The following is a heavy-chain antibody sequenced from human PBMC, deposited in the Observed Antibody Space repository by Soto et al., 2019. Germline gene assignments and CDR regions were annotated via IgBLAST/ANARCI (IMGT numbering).Heavy chain of an antibody. D-gene: IGHD3-10*01. CDR1: GGTFRNHV. CDR3: ARDLEFRDGNISHLDY. V-gene: IGHV1-69*13. Sequence: GASVKVSCKASGGTFRNHVFNWVRQAPGQGLEWMGGIIPIIGTPNYAQKFQGRVTITADASTNTVYLEVSSLRSQDTAVYYCARDLEFRDGNISHLDYWGQGTPVTFSS. CDR2: IIPIIGTP. J-gene: IGHJ4*02.